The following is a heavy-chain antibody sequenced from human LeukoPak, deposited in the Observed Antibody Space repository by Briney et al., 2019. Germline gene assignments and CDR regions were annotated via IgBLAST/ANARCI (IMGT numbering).Heavy chain of an antibody. V-gene: IGHV1-24*01. CDR3: AAGEWEQLLNY. Sequence: ASVTVPSKVSGYSLTELSMHWVRQAPGKGPEWMGGFDPADGEIIYPQKFQGRVTMTEDTSSDTAYMELSGLRFEDTAVYYCAAGEWEQLLNYWGQGTLVTVSS. CDR2: FDPADGEI. CDR1: GYSLTELS. D-gene: IGHD1/OR15-1a*01. J-gene: IGHJ4*02.